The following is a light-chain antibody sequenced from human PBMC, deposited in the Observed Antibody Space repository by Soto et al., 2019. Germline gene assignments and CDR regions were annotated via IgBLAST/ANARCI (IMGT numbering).Light chain of an antibody. Sequence: DIQMTQSPSTLSASVGDRVTITCRASQSISNWLGWYQQKPGKAPKLLIYKASSLESGVPSRFSGSGSGTEFTLTISSLQPDDFATYYCQQYNSYSPYTFGQGTKLEIK. CDR3: QQYNSYSPYT. V-gene: IGKV1-5*03. CDR1: QSISNW. J-gene: IGKJ2*01. CDR2: KAS.